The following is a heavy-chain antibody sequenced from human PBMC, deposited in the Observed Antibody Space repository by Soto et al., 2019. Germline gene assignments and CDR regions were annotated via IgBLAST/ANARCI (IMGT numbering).Heavy chain of an antibody. Sequence: ASVKVSCKASGYTFTSYGISWVRQAPGQGLEWMGWISAYNGNTNYAQKLQGRVTMTTDTSTSTAYMELRSLRSDDTAVYYCERGPNYDFWSGYFDYWGQGTLVTV. CDR3: ERGPNYDFWSGYFDY. CDR2: ISAYNGNT. V-gene: IGHV1-18*01. D-gene: IGHD3-3*01. CDR1: GYTFTSYG. J-gene: IGHJ4*02.